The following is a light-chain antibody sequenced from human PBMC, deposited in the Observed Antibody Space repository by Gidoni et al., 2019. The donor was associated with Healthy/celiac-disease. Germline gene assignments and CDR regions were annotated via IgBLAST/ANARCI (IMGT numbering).Light chain of an antibody. CDR2: WAS. CDR3: QQYYSTPPIT. J-gene: IGKJ5*01. V-gene: IGKV4-1*01. CDR1: QSVLYSSNNKNY. Sequence: DIVMTQSPDSLAVSLGERATINCKSSQSVLYSSNNKNYLAWYQQKPGQPPKLLIYWASTRESGVPDRFSGSGSGTDFTHTISSLQAEDVAVYYCQQYYSTPPITFGQGTRLEIK.